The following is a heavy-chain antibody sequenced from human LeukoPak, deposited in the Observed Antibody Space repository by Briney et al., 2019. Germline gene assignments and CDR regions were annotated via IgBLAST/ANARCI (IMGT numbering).Heavy chain of an antibody. Sequence: ASVKVSCKASGYTFTSYGISWVRQAPGQGLEWMGWISAYNGNTNYAQKLQGRVTMTTDTSTSTAYMELRSLRSDDTAVYYCARDGPSSGWYPPFDYWGQGTLVTVSS. J-gene: IGHJ4*02. CDR2: ISAYNGNT. CDR1: GYTFTSYG. V-gene: IGHV1-18*01. CDR3: ARDGPSSGWYPPFDY. D-gene: IGHD6-19*01.